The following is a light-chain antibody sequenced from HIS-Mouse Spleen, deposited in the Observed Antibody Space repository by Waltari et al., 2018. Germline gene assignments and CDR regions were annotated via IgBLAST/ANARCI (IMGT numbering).Light chain of an antibody. CDR1: QGISSY. Sequence: IQLTQSPSFLSASVGDRVTITCRASQGISSYLAWYQQKPGKAPKLLIYAASTLQSGVPSRCSGSGSGTEFTLTISSLQPEDFATYYCQQLNSYPPTFGQGTKVEIK. V-gene: IGKV1-9*01. J-gene: IGKJ1*01. CDR2: AAS. CDR3: QQLNSYPPT.